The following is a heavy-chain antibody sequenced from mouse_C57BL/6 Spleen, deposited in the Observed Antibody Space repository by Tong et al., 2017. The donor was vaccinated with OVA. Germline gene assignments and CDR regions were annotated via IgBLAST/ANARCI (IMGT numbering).Heavy chain of an antibody. CDR3: ARSDYDGEGWFAY. CDR2: INPYNGGT. J-gene: IGHJ3*01. Sequence: EVQLQESGPELVKPGDSVKISCKASGYSFTGYFMNWVMQSHGKSLEWIGVINPYNGGTSYNQKFKAKATLTVDKSSSTAYMQLKSLTSEDSAVYYCARSDYDGEGWFAYWGQGTLVTVSA. CDR1: GYSFTGYF. V-gene: IGHV1-20*01. D-gene: IGHD2-4*01.